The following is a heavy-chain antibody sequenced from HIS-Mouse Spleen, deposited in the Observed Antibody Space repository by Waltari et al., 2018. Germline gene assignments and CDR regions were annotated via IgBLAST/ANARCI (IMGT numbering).Heavy chain of an antibody. Sequence: QLQLQESVPGLVKPSETLSLTCTVPGGSISSSSYYWGWNRQPPGKGLEWIGSIYYSGSTYYNPSLKSRVTISVDTSKNQFSLKLSSVTAADTAVYYCAREIPYSSSWYDWYFDLWGRGTLVTVSS. CDR1: GGSISSSSYY. CDR2: IYYSGST. CDR3: AREIPYSSSWYDWYFDL. D-gene: IGHD6-13*01. J-gene: IGHJ2*01. V-gene: IGHV4-39*07.